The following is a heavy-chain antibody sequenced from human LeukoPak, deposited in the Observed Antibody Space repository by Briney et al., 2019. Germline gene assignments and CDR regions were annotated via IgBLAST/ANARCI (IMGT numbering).Heavy chain of an antibody. D-gene: IGHD4-11*01. CDR2: ISGSGGST. V-gene: IGHV3-23*01. J-gene: IGHJ1*01. Sequence: PGGSLRLSCAASGFTFSSYAMSWVRQAPGKGLEWVSAISGSGGSTYYADSVKGRFTISRDNSKNTLYLQMNSLRAEDTAVYYCAKDFTDDYSNPGYFQHWGQGTLVTVSS. CDR3: AKDFTDDYSNPGYFQH. CDR1: GFTFSSYA.